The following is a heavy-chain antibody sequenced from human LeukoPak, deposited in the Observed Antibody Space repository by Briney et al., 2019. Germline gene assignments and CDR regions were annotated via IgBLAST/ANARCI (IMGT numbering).Heavy chain of an antibody. V-gene: IGHV1-8*03. CDR1: GYTFTSYD. CDR2: MNPNSGNT. Sequence: ASVKVSCKPSGYTFTSYDINWVRQAPGQGLEWMGWMNPNSGNTGYAQKFQGRVTITRNTSISTAYMELSSLRSEDTAVYYCARLGSYSGFDYWGQGTLVTVSS. J-gene: IGHJ4*02. CDR3: ARLGSYSGFDY. D-gene: IGHD1-26*01.